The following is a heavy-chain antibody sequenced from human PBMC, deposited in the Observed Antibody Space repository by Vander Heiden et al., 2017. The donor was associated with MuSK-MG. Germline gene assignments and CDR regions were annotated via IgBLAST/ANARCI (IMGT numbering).Heavy chain of an antibody. Sequence: EVQLLESGGGLVQPGGSLRLSCAASGFPFSNYAMSWVRQAPGKGLEWVSTISGSGGSTYYADSVKGRFTISRDNSKNTLYLQMNSLRAEDTAVYYCALHGGYDFWSGYLGWGQGTLVTVSS. V-gene: IGHV3-23*01. CDR2: ISGSGGST. J-gene: IGHJ4*02. CDR1: GFPFSNYA. D-gene: IGHD3-3*01. CDR3: ALHGGYDFWSGYLG.